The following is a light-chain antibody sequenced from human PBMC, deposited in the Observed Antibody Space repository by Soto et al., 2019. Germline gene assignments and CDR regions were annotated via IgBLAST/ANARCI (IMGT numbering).Light chain of an antibody. CDR1: QSVGSNY. Sequence: EIVLTQFPGTLSLSPGERATLSCRASQSVGSNYLAWYQQRPGQPPNLLIFGASHRAPDIPDRFSGSGSGTDFTLTISRLEPEDVAVYYCQQYEAVVTFGQGTKVDIK. V-gene: IGKV3-20*01. CDR3: QQYEAVVT. J-gene: IGKJ1*01. CDR2: GAS.